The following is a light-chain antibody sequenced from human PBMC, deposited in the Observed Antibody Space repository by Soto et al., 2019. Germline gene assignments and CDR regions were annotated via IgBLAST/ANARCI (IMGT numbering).Light chain of an antibody. V-gene: IGKV4-1*01. CDR2: WAS. CDR1: QSVLYSSNNKNY. CDR3: PQYQGTPRT. J-gene: IGKJ1*01. Sequence: DIVMTQSPDSLAASLGESVTINCKSSQSVLYSSNNKNYLACYQQKPGQPPKLLIYWASTRESGVPDQLRGSGSGTNFTLNSSRLQAEYVAVYSCPQYQGTPRTFGQGTKVEIK.